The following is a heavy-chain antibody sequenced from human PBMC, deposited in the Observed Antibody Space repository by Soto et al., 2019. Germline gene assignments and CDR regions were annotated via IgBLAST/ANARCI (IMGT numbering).Heavy chain of an antibody. J-gene: IGHJ6*02. CDR1: GFTFSNHV. D-gene: IGHD4-17*01. CDR3: ARVTCTYGVCSMDV. V-gene: IGHV3-23*01. Sequence: GGSLRLSCAASGFTFSNHVMRGVRQAPGKGLEWVSSIGASGGGTYYPDSVKGRFTVSSDNSKNTLDVQMNSLTAEDTAVYYCARVTCTYGVCSMDVWGQGTTVTVSS. CDR2: IGASGGGT.